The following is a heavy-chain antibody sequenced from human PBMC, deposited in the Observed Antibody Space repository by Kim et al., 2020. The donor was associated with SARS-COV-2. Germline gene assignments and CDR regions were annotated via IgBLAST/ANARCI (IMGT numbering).Heavy chain of an antibody. V-gene: IGHV3-23*01. CDR1: GFTFSASV. CDR2: ITGSGGST. J-gene: IGHJ4*02. D-gene: IGHD2-8*01. Sequence: GGSLRLSCAASGFTFSASVMRWVRQAPGKGLEWVSTITGSGGSTFYADSVKGRFTISRDNSKNTLYLQMSSLRAEDTAVYYCAKDHQWSFDYWGQGSLVTVSS. CDR3: AKDHQWSFDY.